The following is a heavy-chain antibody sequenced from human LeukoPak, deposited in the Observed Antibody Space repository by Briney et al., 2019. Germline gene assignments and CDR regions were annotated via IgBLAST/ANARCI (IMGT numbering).Heavy chain of an antibody. D-gene: IGHD4-11*01. Sequence: GASVKVSCKASGYTFTGYYIHWVRQAPGQGLEWMGWINPNSGGTNYAQKCHGSVTMTRDTSISTAYMEVSRLRSDDAAVYCCARVDELCSNYVWFDPWGQGTLVTVSS. J-gene: IGHJ5*02. V-gene: IGHV1-2*02. CDR1: GYTFTGYY. CDR3: ARVDELCSNYVWFDP. CDR2: INPNSGGT.